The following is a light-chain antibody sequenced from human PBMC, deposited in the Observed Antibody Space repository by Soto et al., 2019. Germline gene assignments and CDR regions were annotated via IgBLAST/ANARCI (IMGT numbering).Light chain of an antibody. Sequence: QSVLTQPPSVSGAPGQRVTISCTGSSSNIGAGHDVHGYQQLPGTAPKLLIYGDSNRPSGVPDRFSGSKSGASASLAITGLQAEDEAEYPCLSYDSDMSSPSYVFGTGTKVTVL. CDR2: GDS. CDR1: SSNIGAGHD. CDR3: LSYDSDMSSPSYV. V-gene: IGLV1-40*01. J-gene: IGLJ1*01.